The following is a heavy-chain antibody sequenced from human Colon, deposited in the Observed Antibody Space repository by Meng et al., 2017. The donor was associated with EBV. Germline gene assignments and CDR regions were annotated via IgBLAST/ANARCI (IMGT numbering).Heavy chain of an antibody. V-gene: IGHV3-11*01. J-gene: IGHJ4*02. Sequence: QVQVVESGGGLVKPGGSLRPPCAASGFTFSDHCMSWIRQAPGKGLEWISYISTSGSTTFYADSVKGRFTISRDNAKNSVYLQMNSLRAEDTAVYYCARDKGDWSPEYCFDYWGQGTLVTVSS. CDR2: ISTSGSTT. CDR3: ARDKGDWSPEYCFDY. CDR1: GFTFSDHC. D-gene: IGHD3/OR15-3a*01.